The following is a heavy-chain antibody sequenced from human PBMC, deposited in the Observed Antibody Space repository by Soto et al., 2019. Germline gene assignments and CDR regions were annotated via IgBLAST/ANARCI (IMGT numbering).Heavy chain of an antibody. Sequence: QVQLVQSGAEVKKPGAPVKVSCKASGYTFTSYGISWVRQAPGQGLEWMGWISAYNGNTNYAQKLQGRVTMTTDTSTCTAYMELRSLRSDDTAVYYCARVIAAAGRRATNWFDPWGQGTLVTVSS. D-gene: IGHD6-13*01. V-gene: IGHV1-18*01. J-gene: IGHJ5*02. CDR3: ARVIAAAGRRATNWFDP. CDR1: GYTFTSYG. CDR2: ISAYNGNT.